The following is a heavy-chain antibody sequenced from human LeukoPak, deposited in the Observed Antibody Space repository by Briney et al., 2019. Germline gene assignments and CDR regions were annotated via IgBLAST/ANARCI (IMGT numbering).Heavy chain of an antibody. V-gene: IGHV3-7*01. CDR2: IKQDGSEK. CDR1: GFTFSSYW. CDR3: ARYGGSNYVGY. J-gene: IGHJ4*02. Sequence: GGSMRLSCAASGFTFSSYWMSWVRQAPGKGLEWVANIKQDGSEKYYVDSVKGRFTISRDNAKNSLYLQMNSLIAEDTPVDYFARYGGSNYVGYGGQGTPVTVSS. D-gene: IGHD4-11*01.